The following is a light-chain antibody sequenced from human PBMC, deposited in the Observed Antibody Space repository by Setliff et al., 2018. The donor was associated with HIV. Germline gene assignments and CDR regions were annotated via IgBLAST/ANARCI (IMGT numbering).Light chain of an antibody. CDR2: GNN. J-gene: IGLJ1*01. CDR1: SSNIGAGYD. Sequence: APGQRVTISCTGSSSNIGAGYDVHWYQQLPGTAPKLLIYGNNNRPSGVPDRFSGSKSGTSAYLAITGLQAGDEADYYCQSYDSTLSGSDVFGTGTKVTVL. CDR3: QSYDSTLSGSDV. V-gene: IGLV1-40*01.